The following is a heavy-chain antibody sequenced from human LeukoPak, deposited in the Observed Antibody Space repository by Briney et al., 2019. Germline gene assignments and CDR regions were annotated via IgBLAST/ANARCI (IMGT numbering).Heavy chain of an antibody. Sequence: ASVKVSCKASGYTFSSYDINWVRQATGQGLEWMGWMNPNSGNTGYAQKFQGRVTITRNTSISTAYMELSSLRSEDTAVYYCARRGALWGPAAIGNWFDPWGQGTLVTVSS. CDR3: ARRGALWGPAAIGNWFDP. V-gene: IGHV1-8*03. J-gene: IGHJ5*02. CDR1: GYTFSSYD. D-gene: IGHD2-2*02. CDR2: MNPNSGNT.